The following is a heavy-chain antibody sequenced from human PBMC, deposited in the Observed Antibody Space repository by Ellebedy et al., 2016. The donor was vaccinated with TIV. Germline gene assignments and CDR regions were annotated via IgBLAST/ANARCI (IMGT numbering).Heavy chain of an antibody. D-gene: IGHD3-16*02. V-gene: IGHV3-74*01. J-gene: IGHJ4*02. CDR1: GFTFSSYW. CDR2: INSDGSDT. Sequence: GESLKISCAASGFTFSSYWMHWVRQAPGKGLMWVSRINSDGSDTTYADSVKGRFTISRDNAKNTLYLQMDSLRAEDTAVYYCSSFITFGGVIVPYWGQGTLVTVSS. CDR3: SSFITFGGVIVPY.